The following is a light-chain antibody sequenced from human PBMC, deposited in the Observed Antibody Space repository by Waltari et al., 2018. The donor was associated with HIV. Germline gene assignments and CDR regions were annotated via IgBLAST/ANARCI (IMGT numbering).Light chain of an antibody. J-gene: IGLJ2*01. V-gene: IGLV1-40*01. Sequence: QSVLTQPPSVSRAPGQRVTIASTQSRSNIGAGFEVHSYQQIPGNAPKLLIYDNNIRPSGLPDRFSGSKSGTSASLAITGLQSEDEADYYCQSYDMSQSGSLVFGGGTKLTVL. CDR1: RSNIGAGFE. CDR2: DNN. CDR3: QSYDMSQSGSLV.